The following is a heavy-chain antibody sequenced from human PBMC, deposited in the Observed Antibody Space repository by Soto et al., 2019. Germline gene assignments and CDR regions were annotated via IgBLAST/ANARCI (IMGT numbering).Heavy chain of an antibody. J-gene: IGHJ4*02. CDR1: GFTFSSYA. CDR3: ARVAVEMATIPVFVY. CDR2: ISYDGSNK. D-gene: IGHD5-12*01. Sequence: QVQLVESGGGVVQPGRSLRLSCAASGFTFSSYAMHWVRQAPGKGLEWVAVISYDGSNKYYADSVKGRFTISRDNSKNTLYQQTNSLRAEDTAVYYCARVAVEMATIPVFVYWGQGTLVTVSS. V-gene: IGHV3-30-3*01.